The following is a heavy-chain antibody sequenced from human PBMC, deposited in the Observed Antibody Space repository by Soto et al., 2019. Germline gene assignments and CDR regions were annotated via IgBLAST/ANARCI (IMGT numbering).Heavy chain of an antibody. D-gene: IGHD6-19*01. CDR3: ARQSIGWYNWFDP. CDR2: VNYSGSI. CDR1: GGSISSSSYY. J-gene: IGHJ5*02. V-gene: IGHV4-39*01. Sequence: QLQLQESGPGLVKPSETLSLTCSVSGGSISSSSYYWGWIRQPPGKGLEWIGSVNYSGSIYYTPSLTSRVTISVDTSKNQFSLKLSSVTAAETAVYYCARQSIGWYNWFDPWGQGTLVTVSS.